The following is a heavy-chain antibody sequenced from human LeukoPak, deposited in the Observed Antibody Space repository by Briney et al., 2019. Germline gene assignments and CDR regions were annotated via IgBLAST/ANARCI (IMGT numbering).Heavy chain of an antibody. Sequence: SETLSLTCTVSGGSISSYYWSWIRQPPGKGLEWIGYIYYSGSTNYNPSLKSRVTISVDTSKNQSSLKLSSVTAADTAVYYCAREAEGTVAFDIWGQGTMVTVSS. J-gene: IGHJ3*02. CDR2: IYYSGST. CDR3: AREAEGTVAFDI. D-gene: IGHD1-1*01. V-gene: IGHV4-59*01. CDR1: GGSISSYY.